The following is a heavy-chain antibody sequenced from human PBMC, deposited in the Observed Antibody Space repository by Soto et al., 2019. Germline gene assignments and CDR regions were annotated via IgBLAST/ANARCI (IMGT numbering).Heavy chain of an antibody. CDR2: IYYSGST. CDR1: GGSVSSGSYY. D-gene: IGHD6-13*01. CDR3: ATAEAGIAAGFDY. J-gene: IGHJ4*02. Sequence: SDTLSLTCTVSGGSVSSGSYYWSWIRQPPGKGLEWIGYIYYSGSTNYNPSLKSRVTISVDTSKNQFSLKLSSVTAADAAVYYCATAEAGIAAGFDYWGQGTLVTVSS. V-gene: IGHV4-61*01.